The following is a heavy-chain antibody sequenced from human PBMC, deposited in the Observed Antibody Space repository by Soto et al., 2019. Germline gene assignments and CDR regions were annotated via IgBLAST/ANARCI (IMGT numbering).Heavy chain of an antibody. V-gene: IGHV3-74*01. J-gene: IGHJ2*01. CDR2: IHYDVSNT. Sequence: EVQLVESGGKLVQPGGSLTLSCAASGFTFKNHWMHWVRQAPGKGLVWVSRIHYDVSNTLYADSVNGRFTISIDNAKNTLYLHPSSLTVADTAVYYFARDSYNFSSASTRGAHLYVDLCGRGTLVTVSS. D-gene: IGHD3-10*01. CDR3: ARDSYNFSSASTRGAHLYVDL. CDR1: GFTFKNHW.